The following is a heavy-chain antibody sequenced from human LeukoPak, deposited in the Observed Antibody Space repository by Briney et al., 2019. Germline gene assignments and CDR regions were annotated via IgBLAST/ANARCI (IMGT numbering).Heavy chain of an antibody. CDR1: GFSFSTKW. D-gene: IGHD6-13*01. CDR3: ARRQPPGWFDP. Sequence: PGGSLRLSCAASGFSFSTKWMSWVRQAPGKGLEWIGYIYYSGSTNYNPSLKSRVTISVDTSKNQFSLKLSSVTAADTAVYYCARRQPPGWFDPWGQGTLVTVSS. CDR2: IYYSGST. J-gene: IGHJ5*02. V-gene: IGHV4-59*01.